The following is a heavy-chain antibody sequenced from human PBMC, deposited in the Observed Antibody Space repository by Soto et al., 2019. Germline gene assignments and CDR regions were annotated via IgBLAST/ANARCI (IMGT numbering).Heavy chain of an antibody. V-gene: IGHV1-46*01. D-gene: IGHD5-12*01. CDR3: ARGKVPNAYSLGDAFDI. CDR2: INPSGGST. J-gene: IGHJ3*02. Sequence: ASLKVSCKASGYTFTSHYIHWVRQAPGQGLEWMGVINPSGGSTSYADNFQGRVTMTMDTSTSTVYMELSSLRSEDTAVYYCARGKVPNAYSLGDAFDIWGQGTMVTVS. CDR1: GYTFTSHY.